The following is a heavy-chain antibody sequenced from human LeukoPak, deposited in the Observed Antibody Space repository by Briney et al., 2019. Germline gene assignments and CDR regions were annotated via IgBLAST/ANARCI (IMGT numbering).Heavy chain of an antibody. CDR2: ISAYNGNT. CDR1: GYTFTSYG. Sequence: ASVKVSCKASGYTFTSYGISWVRQAPGQGLEWMGWISAYNGNTNYAQKLQGRVTMTTDTPTSTAYMELRSLRSDDTAVYYCARDAYYYGSGTAQEDYWGQGTLVTVSS. D-gene: IGHD3-10*01. V-gene: IGHV1-18*01. J-gene: IGHJ4*02. CDR3: ARDAYYYGSGTAQEDY.